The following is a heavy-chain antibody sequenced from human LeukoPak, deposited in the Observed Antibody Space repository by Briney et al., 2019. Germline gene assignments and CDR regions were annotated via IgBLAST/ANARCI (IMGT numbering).Heavy chain of an antibody. Sequence: NPSETLSLTCTVSGDSISGSNYYWGWIRQPPGKGLEWIGSIYYRRRNDYNPSLKSRVTISVDTSKNQYSLDLSSVTAADTAVYYCARIYSSSWTFYWYFDLWGRGTLVTVSS. D-gene: IGHD6-13*01. J-gene: IGHJ2*01. V-gene: IGHV4-39*01. CDR2: IYYRRRN. CDR1: GDSISGSNYY. CDR3: ARIYSSSWTFYWYFDL.